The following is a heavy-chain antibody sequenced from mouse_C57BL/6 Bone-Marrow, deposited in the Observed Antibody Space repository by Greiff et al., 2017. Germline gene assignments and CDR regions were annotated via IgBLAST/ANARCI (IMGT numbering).Heavy chain of an antibody. CDR2: IDPETGGT. CDR3: TRSLYYGSSWYSFDY. D-gene: IGHD1-1*01. J-gene: IGHJ2*01. V-gene: IGHV1-15*01. Sequence: QVQLQQSGAELVRPGASVTLSCKASGYTFTDYEMHWVKQTPVHGLEWIGAIDPETGGTAYNQKFKGKAILTADKSSSTAYMELRSLTSDDSAVYYCTRSLYYGSSWYSFDYWGQGTTLTVSS. CDR1: GYTFTDYE.